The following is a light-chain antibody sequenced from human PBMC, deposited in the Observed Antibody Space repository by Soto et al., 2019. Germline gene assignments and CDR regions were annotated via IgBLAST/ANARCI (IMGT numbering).Light chain of an antibody. CDR2: AAS. Sequence: DIQMTQSPSSVSASVGDRVTITCRASQDINNWLAWYQQKPGIAPKLLISAASTLQSGVPSRFSGSGSGTDFTLTISSLQTEDLETYYCQQANSFPLTFGGGTKVQI. J-gene: IGKJ4*01. CDR3: QQANSFPLT. CDR1: QDINNW. V-gene: IGKV1-12*01.